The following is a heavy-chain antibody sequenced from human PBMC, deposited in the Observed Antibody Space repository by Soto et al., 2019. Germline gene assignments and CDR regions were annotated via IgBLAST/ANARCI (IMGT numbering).Heavy chain of an antibody. V-gene: IGHV3-23*01. CDR2: VRGVDTST. CDR3: AKGGYASPFDY. D-gene: IGHD1-1*01. Sequence: LRLSCAASGFSFSNYALTWVRQAPGKGLEWVSTVRGVDTSTYYADSVKGRFTISRDNSMNTLFLDMSSLRAEDTAIYYCAKGGYASPFDYWGLGTLVTVSS. CDR1: GFSFSNYA. J-gene: IGHJ4*02.